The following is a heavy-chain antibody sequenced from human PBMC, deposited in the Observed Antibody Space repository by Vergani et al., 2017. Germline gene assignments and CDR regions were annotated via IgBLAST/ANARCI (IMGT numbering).Heavy chain of an antibody. CDR1: GFTFNSYG. D-gene: IGHD3-22*01. Sequence: QVQLVESGGGVVQPGGSLRLSCAASGFTFNSYGMHWVRQAPGKGLEWVASIRSDESRRYYGDSMEGPFTISRDNSKNTLYLQMKSLRAEDTAVYYCAGPQGTSAYYYGGFDYWGQGILVTVSS. CDR3: AGPQGTSAYYYGGFDY. V-gene: IGHV3-30*02. CDR2: IRSDESRR. J-gene: IGHJ4*02.